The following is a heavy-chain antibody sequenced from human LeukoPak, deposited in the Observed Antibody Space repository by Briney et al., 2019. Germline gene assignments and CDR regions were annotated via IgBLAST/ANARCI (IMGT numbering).Heavy chain of an antibody. Sequence: ASVKVSCKASGYTFTSYGISWVRQAPGQGLEWMGWISAYNGNTNYAQKLQGRVTMITDTSTSTAYMELRSLRSDDTAVYYCAREPSYYDSSGSRFDYWGQGTLVTVSS. J-gene: IGHJ4*02. CDR1: GYTFTSYG. D-gene: IGHD3-22*01. CDR3: AREPSYYDSSGSRFDY. V-gene: IGHV1-18*01. CDR2: ISAYNGNT.